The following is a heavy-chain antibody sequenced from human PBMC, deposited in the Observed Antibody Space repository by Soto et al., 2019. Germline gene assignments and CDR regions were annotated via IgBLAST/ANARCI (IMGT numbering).Heavy chain of an antibody. CDR2: IYHSGST. CDR1: GYSISSGYY. J-gene: IGHJ6*02. CDR3: ARTDLHPLYGMDV. V-gene: IGHV4-38-2*01. D-gene: IGHD4-4*01. Sequence: SETLSLTCAVSGYSISSGYYLGWIRQPPGKGLEWIGSIYHSGSTYYNPSLKSRVTISVDTSKNQFSLKLSSVTAADTAVYYCARTDLHPLYGMDVWGQGTTVTVSS.